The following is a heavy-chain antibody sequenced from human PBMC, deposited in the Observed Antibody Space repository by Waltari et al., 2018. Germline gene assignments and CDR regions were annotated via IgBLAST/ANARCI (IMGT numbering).Heavy chain of an antibody. D-gene: IGHD3-3*01. CDR3: ARDLVFGSIGFDY. Sequence: EVHLVESGGCLVQPGGSLRLSCAASGFSFRSYWMSLVRQAPGKGLEWVANIKQDGSEKYYVDSVKGRFTISRDNAKNSLYLQMNSLRAEDTAVYYCARDLVFGSIGFDYWGQGTLVTVSS. V-gene: IGHV3-7*01. CDR2: IKQDGSEK. J-gene: IGHJ4*02. CDR1: GFSFRSYW.